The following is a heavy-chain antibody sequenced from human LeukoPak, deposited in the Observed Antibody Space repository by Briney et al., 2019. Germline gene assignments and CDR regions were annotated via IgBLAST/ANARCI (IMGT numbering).Heavy chain of an antibody. D-gene: IGHD6-19*01. CDR3: AKDVPLYSSGWPLLGY. CDR2: ISYDGSNK. J-gene: IGHJ4*02. V-gene: IGHV3-30*18. Sequence: GGSLRLSCAASGFTFSSYAMSWVRQAPGKGLGWVAVISYDGSNKYYADSVKGRFTISRDNSKNTLYLQMNSLRAEDTAVYYCAKDVPLYSSGWPLLGYWGQGTLVTVSS. CDR1: GFTFSSYA.